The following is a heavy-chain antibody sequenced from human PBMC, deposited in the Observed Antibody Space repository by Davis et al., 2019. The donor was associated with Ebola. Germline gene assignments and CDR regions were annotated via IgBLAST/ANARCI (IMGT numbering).Heavy chain of an antibody. V-gene: IGHV3-23*01. J-gene: IGHJ6*02. Sequence: GESLKISCAASGFTFSDYYMSWIRQAPGKGLEWVSAISGSGGSTYYADSVKGRFTISRDNSKNTLYLQMNSLRAEDTAVYYCAKDGGYCTGGVCSYYYYYGMDVWGQGTTVTVSS. CDR3: AKDGGYCTGGVCSYYYYYGMDV. D-gene: IGHD2-8*02. CDR2: ISGSGGST. CDR1: GFTFSDYY.